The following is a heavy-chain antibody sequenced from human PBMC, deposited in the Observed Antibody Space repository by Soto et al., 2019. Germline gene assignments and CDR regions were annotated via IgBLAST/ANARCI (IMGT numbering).Heavy chain of an antibody. CDR3: ARDHNFGFILYAMDV. D-gene: IGHD2-15*01. V-gene: IGHV1-46*01. J-gene: IGHJ6*02. CDR1: GYTFTSYS. Sequence: ASVKVSCKASGYTFTSYSMHWVRQAPGQGLEWMGIINPSSGRTSYAQNFQGRVTMTSDTSTSIVYMEMSSLKSEDTAVYYCARDHNFGFILYAMDVWGQGTTVTISS. CDR2: INPSSGRT.